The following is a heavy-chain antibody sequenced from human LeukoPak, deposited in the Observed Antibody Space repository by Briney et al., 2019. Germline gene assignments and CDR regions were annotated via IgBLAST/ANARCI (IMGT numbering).Heavy chain of an antibody. Sequence: GGSLRLSCAASGFTFSDYYMSWIRQAPGKGLEWVSAISSSGAGTYYADSVKGRFTISRDNSKNTLYLQMNSLRAEDTAVYYCAKEGFGGRSNAFDIWGQGTMVTVSS. V-gene: IGHV3-23*01. D-gene: IGHD3-10*01. CDR1: GFTFSDYY. J-gene: IGHJ3*02. CDR2: ISSSGAGT. CDR3: AKEGFGGRSNAFDI.